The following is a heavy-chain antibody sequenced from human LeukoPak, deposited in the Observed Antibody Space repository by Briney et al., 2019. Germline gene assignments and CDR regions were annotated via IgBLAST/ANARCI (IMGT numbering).Heavy chain of an antibody. V-gene: IGHV3-23*01. D-gene: IGHD3-22*01. Sequence: GGSLRLSCAASGFTFSIYGMSWVRQAPGKGLEWVSAITGSDVSTYYADSMKGRFTISRDNSKNTLYLQMNSLRAEDTAVYYCAKYSHDSSGSYDYWGQGTLVTVSS. CDR3: AKYSHDSSGSYDY. J-gene: IGHJ4*02. CDR2: ITGSDVST. CDR1: GFTFSIYG.